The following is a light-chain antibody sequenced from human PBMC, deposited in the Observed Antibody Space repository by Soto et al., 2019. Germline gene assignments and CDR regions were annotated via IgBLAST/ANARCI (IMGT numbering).Light chain of an antibody. J-gene: IGKJ4*01. V-gene: IGKV4-1*01. Sequence: DIVMTQSPDSLAVSLGERATINCKSSQSVLYRRDHKHYLAWYQQKSGQPPKLLIYWASTREAGVPVRFSGSGSGKDFTLTISSLQAEDVEVYYCQQYYSAPQLNFGGGTKVEIK. CDR1: QSVLYRRDHKHY. CDR3: QQYYSAPQLN. CDR2: WAS.